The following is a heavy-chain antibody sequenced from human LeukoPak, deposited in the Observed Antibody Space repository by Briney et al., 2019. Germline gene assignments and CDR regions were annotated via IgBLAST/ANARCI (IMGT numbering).Heavy chain of an antibody. Sequence: ASVKVSCKASGYKFTSFDISWVRQAPGQGLEWMGWISVHSGKTHYAQKFQGRVIMTSDTSTTTACMELRSLRSDDTALYYCARNGSGKAGAFDIWGQGTMVTVSS. J-gene: IGHJ3*02. CDR2: ISVHSGKT. CDR1: GYKFTSFD. D-gene: IGHD1-26*01. CDR3: ARNGSGKAGAFDI. V-gene: IGHV1-18*01.